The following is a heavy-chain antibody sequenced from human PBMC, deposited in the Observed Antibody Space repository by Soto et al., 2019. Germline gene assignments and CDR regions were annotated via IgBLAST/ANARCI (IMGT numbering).Heavy chain of an antibody. CDR2: INWNGGST. CDR3: ARGHGTYYYDSSGYRDAFDI. CDR1: GFTFSSYG. Sequence: PGGSLRLSCAASGFTFSSYGMSWVRQAPGKGLEWVSGINWNGGSTGYADSVKGRFTISRDNAKNSLYLQMNSLRAEDTALYYCARGHGTYYYDSSGYRDAFDIWGQGTMVTVSS. J-gene: IGHJ3*02. D-gene: IGHD3-22*01. V-gene: IGHV3-20*04.